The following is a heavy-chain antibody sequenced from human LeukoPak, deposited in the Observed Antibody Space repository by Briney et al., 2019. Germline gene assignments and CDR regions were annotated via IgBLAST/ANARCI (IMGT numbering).Heavy chain of an antibody. CDR2: IRYDGNNK. Sequence: PGGSLRLSCAASGFTFSSYGMHWVRQAPGKGLEWVAFIRYDGNNKYYADSVKGRFTISRDNSKNTLYLQMNSLRAEDTAVYYCAKPGSSSSFRVGYWGQGTLVTVSS. J-gene: IGHJ4*02. CDR3: AKPGSSSSFRVGY. V-gene: IGHV3-30*02. CDR1: GFTFSSYG. D-gene: IGHD6-6*01.